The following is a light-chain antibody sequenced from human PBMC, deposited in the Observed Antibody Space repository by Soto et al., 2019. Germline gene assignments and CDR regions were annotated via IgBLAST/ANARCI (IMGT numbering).Light chain of an antibody. CDR3: CSYTSSSAVI. V-gene: IGLV2-14*03. J-gene: IGLJ2*01. CDR1: SSDVGSYNY. CDR2: DVN. Sequence: QSALTQPASMSGSLGQSITISCTGTSSDVGSYNYVSWYQHHPGKALKVLNYDVNHRPSGVSNRFSGSKSGSTASLTISGLQAEDEADYFCCSYTSSSAVIFGGGTKLTVL.